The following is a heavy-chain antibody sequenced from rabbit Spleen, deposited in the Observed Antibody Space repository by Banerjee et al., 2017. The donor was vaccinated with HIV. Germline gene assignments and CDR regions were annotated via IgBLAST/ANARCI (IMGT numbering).Heavy chain of an antibody. CDR1: GFTLSSYY. CDR2: IDPLFGTT. CDR3: VRGASSSGYYSL. D-gene: IGHD1-1*01. J-gene: IGHJ4*01. V-gene: IGHV1S7*01. Sequence: QLEESGGGLVQPGVSLKLSCKASGFTLSSYYMNWVRQAPGKGLEWIGYIDPLFGTTYYANWVNGRFTISSHNAQNTLYLQLNSLTAADTATYFCVRGASSSGYYSLWGPGTLVTVS.